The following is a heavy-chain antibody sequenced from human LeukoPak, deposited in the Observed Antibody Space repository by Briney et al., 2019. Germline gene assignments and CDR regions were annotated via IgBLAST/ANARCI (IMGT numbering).Heavy chain of an antibody. CDR2: INPNSGGT. V-gene: IGHV1-2*06. CDR1: GYTFTGYY. J-gene: IGHJ4*02. Sequence: ASVKVSCKASGYTFTGYYIHWVRQAPGQGLEWMGRINPNSGGTNYAQKFQGRVTMTRDTSISTAYMVLSRLRSEDTAVYYCAKNSSSWYYYWGQGTLVTVSS. CDR3: AKNSSSWYYY. D-gene: IGHD6-13*01.